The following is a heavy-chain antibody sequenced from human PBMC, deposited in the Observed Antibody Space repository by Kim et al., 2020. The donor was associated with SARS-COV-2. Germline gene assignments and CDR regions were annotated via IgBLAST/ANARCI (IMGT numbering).Heavy chain of an antibody. CDR2: IWDDGSNK. CDR1: GFTFSSYG. V-gene: IGHV3-33*01. D-gene: IGHD2-2*01. CDR3: ARGRVGGYCSSTSCYYYYGMDV. J-gene: IGHJ6*01. Sequence: GGSLRLSCAASGFTFSSYGMHWVRQAPGKGLEWVAVIWDDGSNKYYADSVKGRFTISRDNSKNTMYLQMNSLRAEDTAVYYCARGRVGGYCSSTSCYYYYGMDVWGQGTTVPVSS.